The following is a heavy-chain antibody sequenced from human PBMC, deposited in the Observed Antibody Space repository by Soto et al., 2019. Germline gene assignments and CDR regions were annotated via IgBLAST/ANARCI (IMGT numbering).Heavy chain of an antibody. CDR1: GYTFTSYA. J-gene: IGHJ4*02. CDR2: ISAGNGNT. D-gene: IGHD2-21*02. V-gene: IGHV1-3*05. Sequence: QVQLVQSGAEEKKPGASVKVSCKASGYTFTSYAMHWVRQAPGQRLEWMGWISAGNGNTKYSQKLQGRVTITRDTSARTAYMELSSLRSEDTAVYYCARSIVVVTALDYWGQGTLVTVSS. CDR3: ARSIVVVTALDY.